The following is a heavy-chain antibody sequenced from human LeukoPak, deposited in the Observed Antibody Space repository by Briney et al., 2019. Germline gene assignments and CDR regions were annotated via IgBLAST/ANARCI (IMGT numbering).Heavy chain of an antibody. CDR1: GGSFSTYY. D-gene: IGHD6-19*01. CDR2: IYSGSST. CDR3: ARTGSGWYLVY. V-gene: IGHV3-66*01. J-gene: IGHJ4*02. Sequence: QTSETPSLTRAVSGGSFSTYYWSWVRQDPGKGLGWVSVIYSGSSTYYADSAKGRFTISRDNAKNSLYLQMNTLRAEDTAVYYCARTGSGWYLVYWGQGTLVTVSS.